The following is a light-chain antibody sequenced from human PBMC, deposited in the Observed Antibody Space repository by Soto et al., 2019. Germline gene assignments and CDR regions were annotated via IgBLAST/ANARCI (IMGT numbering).Light chain of an antibody. V-gene: IGKV2-28*01. CDR3: MQALQAPRT. Sequence: DIVMTQSPLSLPVTPGEPASISCRSSLSLLHSNGYNYLDWYLQKPGQSPQLVIYLGSNRASGVPDRFSGSGSGTDFTLEITRVEAEDVGVFYCMQALQAPRTFGQGTKLEIK. CDR1: LSLLHSNGYNY. J-gene: IGKJ2*02. CDR2: LGS.